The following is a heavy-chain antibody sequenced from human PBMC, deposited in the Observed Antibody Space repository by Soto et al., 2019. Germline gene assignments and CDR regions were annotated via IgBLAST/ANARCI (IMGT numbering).Heavy chain of an antibody. D-gene: IGHD6-13*01. CDR3: ARRGRIAAAGTGGVGDY. V-gene: IGHV3-33*01. Sequence: QVQLVESGGGVVQPGRSLRLSCAASGFTFSSYGMHWVRQAPGKGLEWVAVIWYDGSNKYYADSVKGRFTISRDNSKNTRYLQMNSLRAEDTAVYYCARRGRIAAAGTGGVGDYWGQGTLVTVSS. CDR1: GFTFSSYG. J-gene: IGHJ4*02. CDR2: IWYDGSNK.